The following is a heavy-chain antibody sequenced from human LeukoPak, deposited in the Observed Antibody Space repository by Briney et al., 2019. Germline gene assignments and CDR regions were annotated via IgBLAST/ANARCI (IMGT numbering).Heavy chain of an antibody. V-gene: IGHV1-3*01. D-gene: IGHD6-13*01. CDR2: INAGNGNT. CDR1: GYTFTSYA. CDR3: ARFDSSSWTSYYYYGMDV. Sequence: ASVKVSCTASGYTFTSYAMHWVRQAPGQRLEWMGWINAGNGNTKYSQKFQGRVTITRDTSASTAYMELSSLRSEDTAVFYCARFDSSSWTSYYYYGMDVWGQGTTVTVSS. J-gene: IGHJ6*02.